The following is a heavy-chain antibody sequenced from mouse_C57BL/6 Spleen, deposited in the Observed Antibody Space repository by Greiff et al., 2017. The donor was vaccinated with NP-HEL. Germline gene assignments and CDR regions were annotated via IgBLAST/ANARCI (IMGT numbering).Heavy chain of an antibody. V-gene: IGHV5-6*01. D-gene: IGHD1-1*01. CDR3: ARHDITTNWYFDV. CDR2: ISSGGSYT. J-gene: IGHJ1*03. Sequence: EVQVVESGGDLVKPGGSLKLSCAASGFTFSSYGLSWVRQTPDKRLEWVATISSGGSYTYYPDSVKGRFTISRDNAKNTLYLQMSSLKSEDTAMYYCARHDITTNWYFDVWGTGTTVTVSS. CDR1: GFTFSSYG.